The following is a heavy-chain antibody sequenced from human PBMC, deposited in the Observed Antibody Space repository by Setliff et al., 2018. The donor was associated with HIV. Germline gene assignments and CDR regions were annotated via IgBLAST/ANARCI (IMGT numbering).Heavy chain of an antibody. CDR2: ISGSGGST. D-gene: IGHD1-7*01. CDR1: GFTFSSYA. V-gene: IGHV3-23*01. Sequence: GGSLRLSCAASGFTFSSYAMSWVRQAPGKGLEWVSTISGSGGSTYYADSVKGRFTISRDNSKNTLYLQINSLRAEDTAVYYCAKDARWNYVGFDYWGQGTLVTVSS. CDR3: AKDARWNYVGFDY. J-gene: IGHJ4*02.